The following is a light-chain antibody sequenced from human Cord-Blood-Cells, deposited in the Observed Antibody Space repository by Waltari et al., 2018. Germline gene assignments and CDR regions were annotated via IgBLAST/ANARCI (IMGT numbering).Light chain of an antibody. J-gene: IGKJ3*01. V-gene: IGKV3-15*01. CDR1: QSVSSN. CDR2: GAS. Sequence: EIVLQQYQATLSVSPGERATLSCRASQSVSSNLAWYQQKPGQAPRLLIYGASTRATGIPARFSGSGSGTEFTLTISSLQSEDFAVYYCQQYNNWPRITFGPGTKVDIK. CDR3: QQYNNWPRIT.